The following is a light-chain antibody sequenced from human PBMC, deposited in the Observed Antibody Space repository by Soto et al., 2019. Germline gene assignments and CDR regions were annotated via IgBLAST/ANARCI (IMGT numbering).Light chain of an antibody. Sequence: QSVLTQPPSVSAAPGQRVTISCSGSNSNIGTTSVSWYQQFPGSAPRLLIYDDYKRPSGIPDRFSASKSGASATLGITGLQTGDEADYFCGAWDITLTAGVFGGGTKLTV. CDR3: GAWDITLTAGV. J-gene: IGLJ2*01. CDR2: DDY. CDR1: NSNIGTTS. V-gene: IGLV1-51*01.